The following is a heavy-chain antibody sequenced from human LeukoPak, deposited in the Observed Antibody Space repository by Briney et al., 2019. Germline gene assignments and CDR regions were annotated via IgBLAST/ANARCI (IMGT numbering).Heavy chain of an antibody. V-gene: IGHV3-21*04. CDR1: GLTFSGYD. D-gene: IGHD6-19*01. CDR3: AKGTGSSGWRYYFDY. J-gene: IGHJ4*02. CDR2: ISSSSDYI. Sequence: GGSLRLSCAASGLTFSGYDMNWVRQAPGKGLEWVSSISSSSDYIYYADSVKGRFTTSRDNSKNTVYLQMSSLRAEDTAVYFCAKGTGSSGWRYYFDYWGQGTLVTVSS.